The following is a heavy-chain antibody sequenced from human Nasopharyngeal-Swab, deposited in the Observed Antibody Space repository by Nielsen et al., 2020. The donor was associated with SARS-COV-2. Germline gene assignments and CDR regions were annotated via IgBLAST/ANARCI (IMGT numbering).Heavy chain of an antibody. Sequence: GESLKISCAASGFTFSSYSMNWVRQAPGKGLEWVSYISSSSSTIYYADSVKGRFTISRDNSKNTLYLQMNSLRAEDTAVYYCARGRRPNYDILTGYSDFDYWGQGTLVTVSS. CDR2: ISSSSSTI. D-gene: IGHD3-9*01. J-gene: IGHJ4*02. CDR3: ARGRRPNYDILTGYSDFDY. V-gene: IGHV3-48*01. CDR1: GFTFSSYS.